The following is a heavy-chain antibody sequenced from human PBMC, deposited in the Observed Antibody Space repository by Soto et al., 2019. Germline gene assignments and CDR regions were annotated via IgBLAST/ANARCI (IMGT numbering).Heavy chain of an antibody. CDR3: ARPHSGYYQRPLDY. CDR1: GFTFSSYA. D-gene: IGHD3-22*01. J-gene: IGHJ4*02. CDR2: ISYDGSNK. Sequence: PGGSLRLSCAASGFTFSSYAMHWVRQAPGKGLEWVAVISYDGSNKYYADSAKDRFTISRDNSKNTLYLQMNSLRAEDTAVYYCARPHSGYYQRPLDYWGQGT. V-gene: IGHV3-30-3*01.